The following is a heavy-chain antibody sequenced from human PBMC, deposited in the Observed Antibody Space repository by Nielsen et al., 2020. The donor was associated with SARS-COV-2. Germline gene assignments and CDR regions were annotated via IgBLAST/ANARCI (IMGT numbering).Heavy chain of an antibody. Sequence: GESLKISCAASGFMLSTYAMSWVRQAPGKGLEWVSGIIGSGGRTHYADSVEGRFTISRDNSKNTLYLQMNSLRAEDTAVYYCAKAFRSSDWVRAATDFWGQGTLVTVSS. V-gene: IGHV3-23*01. J-gene: IGHJ4*02. D-gene: IGHD6-25*01. CDR3: AKAFRSSDWVRAATDF. CDR2: IIGSGGRT. CDR1: GFMLSTYA.